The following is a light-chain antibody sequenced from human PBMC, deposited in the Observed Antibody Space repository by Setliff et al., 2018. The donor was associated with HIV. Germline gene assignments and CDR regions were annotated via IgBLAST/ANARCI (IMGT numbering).Light chain of an antibody. CDR3: CSYAGSYTVV. CDR2: DVS. J-gene: IGLJ1*01. V-gene: IGLV2-11*01. CDR1: SNDVGAYDY. Sequence: QSVLTQPRSVSGSRGQSVILSCTGASNDVGAYDYVSWYQQHPGKTPKLIIYDVSKRPSGVPARFSGFKSGNTASLTIFGLQPEDEADYYCCSYAGSYTVVFGTGTKVTVL.